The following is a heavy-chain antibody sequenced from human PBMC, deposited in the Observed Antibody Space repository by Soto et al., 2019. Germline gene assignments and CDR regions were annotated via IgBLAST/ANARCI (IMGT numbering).Heavy chain of an antibody. CDR1: GGTLSSYA. CDR3: ASCITMVRGVIKNYGMDV. Sequence: GASVEVSCKDSGGTLSSYASRWVRQAQGQGLEWMGGIIPIFGTANYAQKFQGRVTITADESTSTAYMELSSLRSEDTAVYYCASCITMVRGVIKNYGMDVWGQGTTVTVSS. D-gene: IGHD3-10*01. CDR2: IIPIFGTA. J-gene: IGHJ6*02. V-gene: IGHV1-69*13.